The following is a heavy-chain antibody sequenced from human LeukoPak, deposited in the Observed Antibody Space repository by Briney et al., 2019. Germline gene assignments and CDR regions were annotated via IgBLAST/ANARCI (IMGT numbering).Heavy chain of an antibody. V-gene: IGHV3-21*01. Sequence: GGSLRLSCATSGFTFTCCGMHWVRQAPGKGLEWVSSISSSSSYIYYADSVKGRFTISRDNAKNSLYLQMNSLRAEDTAVYYCAPRGGHWGQGTLVTVSS. J-gene: IGHJ4*02. CDR2: ISSSSSYI. CDR1: GFTFTCCG. D-gene: IGHD3-16*01. CDR3: APRGGH.